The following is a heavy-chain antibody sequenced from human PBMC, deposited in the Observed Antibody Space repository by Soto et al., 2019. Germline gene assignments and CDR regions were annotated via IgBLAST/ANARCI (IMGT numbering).Heavy chain of an antibody. CDR2: IFWKSGGT. Sequence: EVQLVESGGGLVQPGTSLRLSCEVSGLRIDDYAMHWVRQVPGKGLEWVSGIFWKSGGTGYADSVKGRFTISRDRAKNFPEKQNKRPGGEDTGLYYCVKGTKPGGADRWGPGATVTVSS. CDR1: GLRIDDYA. CDR3: VKGTKPGGADR. J-gene: IGHJ6*02. V-gene: IGHV3-9*01. D-gene: IGHD1-1*01.